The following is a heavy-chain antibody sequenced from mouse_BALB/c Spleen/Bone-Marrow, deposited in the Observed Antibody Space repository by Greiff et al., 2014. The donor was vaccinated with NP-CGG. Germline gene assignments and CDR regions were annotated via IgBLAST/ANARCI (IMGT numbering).Heavy chain of an antibody. CDR2: INPSTGYT. CDR1: GYTFTSYW. J-gene: IGHJ3*01. V-gene: IGHV1-7*01. D-gene: IGHD1-1*01. Sequence: LQESGAELAKPGASVKMSCKASGYTFTSYWMHWVKQRPGQGLEWIGYINPSTGYTEYNQKFKDKATLTADKSSSTAYMQLSSLTSEDSAVYYCARAGGVRSSWFAYWGQGTLVTVSA. CDR3: ARAGGVRSSWFAY.